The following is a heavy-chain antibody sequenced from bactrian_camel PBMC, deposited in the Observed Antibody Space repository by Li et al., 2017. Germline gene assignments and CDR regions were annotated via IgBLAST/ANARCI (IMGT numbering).Heavy chain of an antibody. CDR2: IDSDDDT. J-gene: IGHJ4*01. Sequence: HVQLVESGGGLVQPTGSLRLSCAASGDTYIMYCPAWSRQVPGKDREAVAAIDSDDDTTYADSVKGRFTISQNSRRSTVYLRMNDLKPEDTARYHCAAFVGYCAFFFRNYEYNFWGQGTQVTVS. V-gene: IGHV3S53*01. CDR1: GDTYIMYC. CDR3: AAFVGYCAFFFRNYEYNF. D-gene: IGHD1*01.